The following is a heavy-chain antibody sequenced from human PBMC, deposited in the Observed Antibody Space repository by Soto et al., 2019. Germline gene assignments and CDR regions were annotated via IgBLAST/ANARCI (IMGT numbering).Heavy chain of an antibody. CDR1: GDTFTFYS. D-gene: IGHD3-10*01. CDR2: SNPILSMT. V-gene: IGHV1-69*02. CDR3: ESSDGSGYPAFDY. Sequence: QVQLVQSGAEVKKPGSSVRVSCKASGDTFTFYSINWVRQAPGLGLEWMGRSNPILSMTNYAQRFQGRVMTTADKSTSTAYMELSRMRSEATAMYFCESSDGSGYPAFDYWGQGALVTVSS. J-gene: IGHJ4*02.